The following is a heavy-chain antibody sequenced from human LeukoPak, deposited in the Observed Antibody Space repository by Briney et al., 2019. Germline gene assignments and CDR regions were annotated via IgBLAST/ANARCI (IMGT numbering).Heavy chain of an antibody. V-gene: IGHV3-7*01. J-gene: IGHJ4*02. CDR1: GFTFKNYR. Sequence: PGGSLRLSCTASGFTFKNYRMTGVRQAPGKGLEWVASMKDDCNEIQYVDSVKGRFTISRDNANNSLYLKMNNLRAEDTAVYYCARNRATNDYWGQGTLVTVSS. D-gene: IGHD1-26*01. CDR3: ARNRATNDY. CDR2: MKDDCNEI.